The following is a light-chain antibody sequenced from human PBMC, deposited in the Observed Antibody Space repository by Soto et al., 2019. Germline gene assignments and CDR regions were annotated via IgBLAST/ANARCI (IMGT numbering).Light chain of an antibody. V-gene: IGKV3-15*01. Sequence: EIVMTQSPATLSVSPGERATLSCRASQSVSSNLAWYQQKPGQAPRLLIYGASTRATGIPARFSGSGSGTEFTLTISSLQSEDFATYHCQQFYNWPLTFGGGTKVE. CDR3: QQFYNWPLT. J-gene: IGKJ4*01. CDR1: QSVSSN. CDR2: GAS.